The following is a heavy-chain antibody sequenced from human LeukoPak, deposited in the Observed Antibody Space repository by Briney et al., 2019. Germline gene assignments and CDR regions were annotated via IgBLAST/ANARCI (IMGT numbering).Heavy chain of an antibody. CDR3: ARGVVVVPAAIRGVPNYYYYYMDV. Sequence: SVKVSCKASGGTFSSYAISWVRQAPGQGLEWMGGIIPIFGTANYAQKFQGRVTITADESTSTAYMELSSLRSEDTAVYYCARGVVVVPAAIRGVPNYYYYYMDVWGKGTTVTVSS. J-gene: IGHJ6*03. D-gene: IGHD2-2*02. CDR1: GGTFSSYA. CDR2: IIPIFGTA. V-gene: IGHV1-69*13.